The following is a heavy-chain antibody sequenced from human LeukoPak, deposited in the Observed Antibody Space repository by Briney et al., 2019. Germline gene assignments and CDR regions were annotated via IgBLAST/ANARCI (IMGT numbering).Heavy chain of an antibody. J-gene: IGHJ4*02. CDR1: GFTFSSYS. V-gene: IGHV3-48*04. Sequence: GGSLRLSCAASGFTFSSYSMNWVRQAPGKGLEWVSYISGSGSTTYYADSVKGRFTISRDNAKNSLYLQMNSLRAEDTAVYYCARDSYRYYYGSAGRDFDYWGQGTLVTVSS. D-gene: IGHD3-10*01. CDR2: ISGSGSTT. CDR3: ARDSYRYYYGSAGRDFDY.